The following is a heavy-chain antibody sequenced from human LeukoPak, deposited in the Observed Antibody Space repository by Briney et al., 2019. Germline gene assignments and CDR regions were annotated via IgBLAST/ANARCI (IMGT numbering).Heavy chain of an antibody. D-gene: IGHD6-13*01. Sequence: GGSLRLSCAASGFTFSSYWMSWVRQAPGKGLEWVANIKQDGSEKYYVDSVKGRFTISRDNAKNSLYLQMNSLRAEDTAVYYCATLPPGIALGDWFDPWGQGTLVTVSS. CDR3: ATLPPGIALGDWFDP. V-gene: IGHV3-7*01. CDR2: IKQDGSEK. J-gene: IGHJ5*02. CDR1: GFTFSSYW.